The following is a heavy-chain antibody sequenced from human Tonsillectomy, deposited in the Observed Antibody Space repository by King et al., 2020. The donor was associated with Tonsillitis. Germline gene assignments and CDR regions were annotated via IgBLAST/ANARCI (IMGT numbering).Heavy chain of an antibody. J-gene: IGHJ6*03. V-gene: IGHV3-66*01. CDR1: GFTVRSNY. Sequence: QLVESGGGLVQPGGSLRLSCAASGFTVRSNYMSWVRQAPGKGLEWVSVIYSGGNTYYADSVKGRFTISRDNSKNTLYLQMNSLRDEDTAMYYCARDRRDYYYYYMDVWGKGTTVTVSS. CDR3: ARDRRDYYYYYMDV. CDR2: IYSGGNT.